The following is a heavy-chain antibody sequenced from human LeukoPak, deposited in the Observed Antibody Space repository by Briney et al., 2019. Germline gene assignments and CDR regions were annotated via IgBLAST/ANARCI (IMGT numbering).Heavy chain of an antibody. Sequence: PSETLSLTCTVSGGSISSSSYYWGWIRQPPGKGLEWIGSIYYSGSTYYNPPLKSRVTISVHTSKNQFSLKLSSVTAADTAVYYCARHVGGTNPTGWFDPWGQGTLVTVSS. V-gene: IGHV4-39*01. J-gene: IGHJ5*02. D-gene: IGHD1-26*01. CDR3: ARHVGGTNPTGWFDP. CDR2: IYYSGST. CDR1: GGSISSSSYY.